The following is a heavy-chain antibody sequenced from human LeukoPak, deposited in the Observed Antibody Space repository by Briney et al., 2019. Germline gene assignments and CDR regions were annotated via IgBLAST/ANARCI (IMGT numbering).Heavy chain of an antibody. CDR2: FDPEDGET. V-gene: IGHV1-24*01. D-gene: IGHD6-13*01. Sequence: APVKVSCKVSGYTLTELSMHWVRQAPGKGLEWMGGFDPEDGETIYAQKFQGRVTMTEDTSTDTAYMELSSLRSEDTAVYYCATDWIRGMRQHRPVDYWGQGTLVTVSS. CDR3: ATDWIRGMRQHRPVDY. CDR1: GYTLTELS. J-gene: IGHJ4*02.